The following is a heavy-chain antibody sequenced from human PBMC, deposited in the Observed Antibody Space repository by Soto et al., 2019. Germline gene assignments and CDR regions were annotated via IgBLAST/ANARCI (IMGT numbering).Heavy chain of an antibody. CDR3: ARDVDADFRTDFDY. CDR2: ISGNGEVI. CDR1: GFTFSDYY. J-gene: IGHJ4*02. V-gene: IGHV3-11*01. D-gene: IGHD4-17*01. Sequence: GGSLRLSRAASGFTFSDYYIHWIRRAPGKGLEWISYISGNGEVIQYAASARGRFTISRDNAENSVYLEMESLRDEDTALYYCARDVDADFRTDFDYWGRGTLVTVSS.